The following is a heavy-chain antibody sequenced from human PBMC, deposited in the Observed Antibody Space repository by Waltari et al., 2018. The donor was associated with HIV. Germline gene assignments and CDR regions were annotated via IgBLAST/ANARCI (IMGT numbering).Heavy chain of an antibody. D-gene: IGHD6-13*01. J-gene: IGHJ3*02. CDR1: GFIFSTYA. CDR3: ARAPPYSTRWFYDAFDI. Sequence: QVQLVESGGGVVQPGRSLRLSCAASGFIFSTYAVHWVRQAPGEGLEWVALISYDGSDESYADSVKGRFTISRDNSKNTLYLQMNSLRAEDTAVYYCARAPPYSTRWFYDAFDIWGQWTMVTVSS. CDR2: ISYDGSDE. V-gene: IGHV3-30*01.